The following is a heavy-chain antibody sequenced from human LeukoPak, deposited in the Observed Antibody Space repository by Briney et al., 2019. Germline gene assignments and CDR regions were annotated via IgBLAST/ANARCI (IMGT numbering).Heavy chain of an antibody. V-gene: IGHV4-4*07. Sequence: SETLSLTCTVSGGSITTYQWTWIRQPAGRGLEWIGLIYTSGNTNYNPSLKSRVTMSVDTSKNQFFLKLSSVTAADTAVYYCARDQHSSGWYGYFDLWGRGTLVTVSS. CDR3: ARDQHSSGWYGYFDL. CDR2: IYTSGNT. D-gene: IGHD6-19*01. CDR1: GGSITTYQ. J-gene: IGHJ2*01.